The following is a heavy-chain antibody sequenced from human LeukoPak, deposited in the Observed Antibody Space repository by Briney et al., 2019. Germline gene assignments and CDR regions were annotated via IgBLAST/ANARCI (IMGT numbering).Heavy chain of an antibody. Sequence: QTLSLPCAISGDSLSSNSAAWNWIRQSPSSGLEWLGRTYYRSKCYNEYAIAEKDRITINPDTSKNQSSLQLNSLTPDDTAVYYCARGSSISIRSLDFWAQGTLVTVSS. J-gene: IGHJ4*02. V-gene: IGHV6-1*01. CDR3: ARGSSISIRSLDF. D-gene: IGHD6-6*01. CDR1: GDSLSSNSAA. CDR2: TYYRSKCYN.